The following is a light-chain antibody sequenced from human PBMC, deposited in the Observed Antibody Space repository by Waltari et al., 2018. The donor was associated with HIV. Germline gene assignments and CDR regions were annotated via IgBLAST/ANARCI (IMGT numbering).Light chain of an antibody. CDR2: TAS. Sequence: DIVMTQSPDSLAVSLGERATISCKSSLSVLYSSNNKNYLAWYQQKPGQPPKVLIYTASTRESGVPARFSGTGSGREFTRTISGLQAEDVAVYHGLQYFSTPRNFGGGTKVDIK. CDR3: LQYFSTPRN. CDR1: LSVLYSSNNKNY. V-gene: IGKV4-1*01. J-gene: IGKJ4*01.